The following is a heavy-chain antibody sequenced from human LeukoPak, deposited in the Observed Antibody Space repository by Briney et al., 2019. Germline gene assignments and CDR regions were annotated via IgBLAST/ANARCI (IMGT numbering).Heavy chain of an antibody. CDR3: ARAGYYDSSGFYAPDAFDI. V-gene: IGHV3-7*03. J-gene: IGHJ3*02. CDR1: GFTFSSYW. CDR2: IKQDGSEK. D-gene: IGHD3-22*01. Sequence: GGSLRLSCAASGFTFSSYWMSWVRQAPGKGLEWVANIKQDGSEKYYVDSVKGRFTISRDNAKNSLYLQMNSLRAEDTAVYYCARAGYYDSSGFYAPDAFDIWGQGTVVTVSS.